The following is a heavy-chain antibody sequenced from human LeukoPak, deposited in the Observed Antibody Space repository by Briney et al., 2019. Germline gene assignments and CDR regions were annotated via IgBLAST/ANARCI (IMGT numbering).Heavy chain of an antibody. V-gene: IGHV4-38-2*01. Sequence: PSETLSLTCAVSGYSISSGYYWGWIRQPPGKGLAWIGSIYHSGSTYYNPSLKSRVTISVDTSKNQFSLKLSSVTAVDTAVYYCARINRQQLVLDYWGQGTLVTVSS. CDR3: ARINRQQLVLDY. CDR1: GYSISSGYY. J-gene: IGHJ4*02. CDR2: IYHSGST. D-gene: IGHD6-13*01.